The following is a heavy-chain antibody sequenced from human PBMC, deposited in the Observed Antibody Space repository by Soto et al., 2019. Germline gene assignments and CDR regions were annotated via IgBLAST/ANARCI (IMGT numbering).Heavy chain of an antibody. Sequence: QVQLQGSGPRLVKPSETLSLTCNVSGGPIFSHYWGWVRQPPGKGLEWLGYVYYTGSTRYSPSLRSRATISVDMSKDQFSLKLRSVTVADTAVYYCARGHDYGGSTFDMWDQGSMVTVSS. D-gene: IGHD5-12*01. J-gene: IGHJ3*02. CDR2: VYYTGST. CDR3: ARGHDYGGSTFDM. V-gene: IGHV4-59*11. CDR1: GGPIFSHY.